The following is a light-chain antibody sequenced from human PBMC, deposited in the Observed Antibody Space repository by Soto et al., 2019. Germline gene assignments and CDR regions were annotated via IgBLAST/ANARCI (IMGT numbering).Light chain of an antibody. Sequence: DIQMTQSPSTLSASVGDRVTITCRASQSISSWLAWYQQKPGKAPKLLIYKASSLERGVPSRFSGSGSGTEFTLTISSLQPDDFATYYCQHAITFGQGTKLEIK. CDR3: QHAIT. V-gene: IGKV1-5*03. CDR2: KAS. J-gene: IGKJ2*01. CDR1: QSISSW.